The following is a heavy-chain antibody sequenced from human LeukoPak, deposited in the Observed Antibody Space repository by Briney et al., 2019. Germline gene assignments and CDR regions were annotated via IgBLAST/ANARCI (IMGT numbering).Heavy chain of an antibody. CDR1: GGSISSGSYY. V-gene: IGHV4-61*02. CDR2: IYTSGST. D-gene: IGHD1-26*01. CDR3: ASQTRDGSGSYHFDY. Sequence: SETLSLTCTVSGGSISSGSYYWSWIRQPAGKGLEWIGRIYTSGSTNYNPSLKTRVTISGDTSKNQFSLKLSSVTAADTAVYYCASQTRDGSGSYHFDYWGQGTLVTVSS. J-gene: IGHJ4*02.